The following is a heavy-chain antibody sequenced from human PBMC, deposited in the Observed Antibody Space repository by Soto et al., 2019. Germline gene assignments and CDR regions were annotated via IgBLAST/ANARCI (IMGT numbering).Heavy chain of an antibody. V-gene: IGHV3-23*01. Sequence: PGGSLRLSCAASGFTFSIYAMTWVRQSPGKGLEWVSSMSRTGDNTYYADSVKGRFTISRDNSKNTLYLQMNSLRAEDTAVYYCAKAGGAAGTVDYFDYWGQGTLVTVS. J-gene: IGHJ4*02. CDR2: MSRTGDNT. D-gene: IGHD6-13*01. CDR3: AKAGGAAGTVDYFDY. CDR1: GFTFSIYA.